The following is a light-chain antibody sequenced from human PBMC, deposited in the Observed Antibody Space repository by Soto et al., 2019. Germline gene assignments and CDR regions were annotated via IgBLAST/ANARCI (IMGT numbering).Light chain of an antibody. J-gene: IGLJ1*01. CDR1: STDIGGYNY. CDR2: DVN. Sequence: QSALTQPRSVSGSPGQSVTISCTGTSTDIGGYNYVSWYQQYPGKAPKLIISDVNKRPSGVPDRFSGSKSGNTASLTISGLQAEDEADYCCCSYAGNFLKVFGTGTKVTVL. V-gene: IGLV2-11*01. CDR3: CSYAGNFLKV.